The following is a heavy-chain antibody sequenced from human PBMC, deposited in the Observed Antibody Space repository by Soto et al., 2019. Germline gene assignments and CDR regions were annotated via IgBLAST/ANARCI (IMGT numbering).Heavy chain of an antibody. CDR2: IWYDGSNK. CDR1: GFTFSSFG. D-gene: IGHD4-17*01. J-gene: IGHJ4*02. CDR3: ARYYGDYSAFDY. V-gene: IGHV3-33*01. Sequence: VQLVESGGGVVQPGRSLRLSCAASGFTFSSFGMHWVRQAPGKGLEWVAVIWYDGSNKYYADSVKGRFTISRDNSKNTLYLQMNSLRAEDTAVYYCARYYGDYSAFDYWGQGTLVTVSS.